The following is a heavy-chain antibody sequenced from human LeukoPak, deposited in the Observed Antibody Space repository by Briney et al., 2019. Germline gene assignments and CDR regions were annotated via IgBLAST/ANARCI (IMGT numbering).Heavy chain of an antibody. J-gene: IGHJ4*02. V-gene: IGHV1-2*02. D-gene: IGHD6-19*01. CDR2: INPNSGGT. Sequence: ASVKVSCKASGYTFTGYYMHWVRQAPGQGLEWMGWINPNSGGTNYSQRFQGRVTMTRDTSITTAYMELSRLRSDDTALYHCAREDIIGVAGAIDYWGQGTLVTVST. CDR1: GYTFTGYY. CDR3: AREDIIGVAGAIDY.